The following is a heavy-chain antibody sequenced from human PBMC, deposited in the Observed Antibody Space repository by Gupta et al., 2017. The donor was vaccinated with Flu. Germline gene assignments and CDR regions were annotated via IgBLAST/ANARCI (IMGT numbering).Heavy chain of an antibody. V-gene: IGHV3-21*06. D-gene: IGHD6-19*01. CDR2: ISNDGDYI. Sequence: INWVRQAPGKGLEWVSFISNDGDYIYYADTVRGRFTISRDNAKNSLYLQMNSLRAEDTXVXYCARVXYGSPSEPGPLDRWGHGTLVTVSS. J-gene: IGHJ1*01. CDR3: ARVXYGSPSEPGPLDR.